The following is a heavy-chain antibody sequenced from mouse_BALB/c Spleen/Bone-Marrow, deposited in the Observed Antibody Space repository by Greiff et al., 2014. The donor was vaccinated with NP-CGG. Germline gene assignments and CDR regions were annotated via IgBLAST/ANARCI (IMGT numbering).Heavy chain of an antibody. Sequence: VHVKQSGGGLVKPGGSLKLSCAASGFTFSDYYMFWVRQTPEKRLEWVATISDDGGNTYYRDSVKGRFTISRDNAKNKLNLQMSSLKSEDTATYHCARETGPRAMDYWGQGTSVTVSS. CDR2: ISDDGGNT. D-gene: IGHD4-1*01. J-gene: IGHJ4*01. V-gene: IGHV5-4*02. CDR1: GFTFSDYY. CDR3: ARETGPRAMDY.